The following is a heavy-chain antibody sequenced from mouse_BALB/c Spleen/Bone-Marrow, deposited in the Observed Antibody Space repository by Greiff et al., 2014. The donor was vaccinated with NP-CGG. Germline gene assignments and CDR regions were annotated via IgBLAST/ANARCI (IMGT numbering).Heavy chain of an antibody. D-gene: IGHD3-3*01. J-gene: IGHJ2*01. CDR2: INHGSGGT. Sequence: LVESGAELVRPGTSVKVSCKASGYAFTNYLIEWVKQRPGQGLEWIGVINHGSGGTNYNEKFKGKATLTADKSSSTAYMQLSSLTSDDSAVYFCARRDGSYFDYWGQGTTLTVSS. CDR1: GYAFTNYL. CDR3: ARRDGSYFDY. V-gene: IGHV1-54*01.